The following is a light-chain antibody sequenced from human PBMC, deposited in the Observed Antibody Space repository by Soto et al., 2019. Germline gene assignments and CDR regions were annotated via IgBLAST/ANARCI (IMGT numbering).Light chain of an antibody. CDR2: DVT. CDR1: SRDGALYMY. CDR3: SGYAGAVTYV. Sequence: STLPEPASGNLDPEHSITISCTGTSRDGALYMYVSWFQQHPGRAPKLLIYDVTKRPSGVPIRFSASRSGKTASLPISGLQAEEEADSYCSGYAGAVTYVFGTGTNVTVL. J-gene: IGLJ1*01. V-gene: IGLV2-14*01.